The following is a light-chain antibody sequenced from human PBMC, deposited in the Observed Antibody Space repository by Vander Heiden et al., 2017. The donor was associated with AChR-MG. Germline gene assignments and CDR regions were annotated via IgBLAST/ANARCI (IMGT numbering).Light chain of an antibody. CDR3: QKYNSTPFT. Sequence: DIQMTQSPSSLSASVGDRVTITCRASQGLSNYLAWYRQKPGKVPELLIYAASTLQSGVPSRFSSSGSGTDFSITIISLQPEDVATYYCQKYNSTPFTFGPGTKVDLK. CDR2: AAS. V-gene: IGKV1-27*01. J-gene: IGKJ3*01. CDR1: QGLSNY.